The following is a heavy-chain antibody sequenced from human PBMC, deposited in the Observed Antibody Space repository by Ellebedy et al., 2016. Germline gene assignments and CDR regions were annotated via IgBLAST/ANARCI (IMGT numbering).Heavy chain of an antibody. CDR1: GFTFSSYS. CDR2: ISSSSSYI. V-gene: IGHV3-21*01. Sequence: GESLKISCAASGFTFSSYSMNWVRQAPGKGLEWVSSISSSSSYIYYADSVKGRFTISRDNAKNSLYLQMNSLRAEDTAVYYCASYSSSWYPPGDYFDYWGQGTLVTVSS. D-gene: IGHD6-13*01. CDR3: ASYSSSWYPPGDYFDY. J-gene: IGHJ4*02.